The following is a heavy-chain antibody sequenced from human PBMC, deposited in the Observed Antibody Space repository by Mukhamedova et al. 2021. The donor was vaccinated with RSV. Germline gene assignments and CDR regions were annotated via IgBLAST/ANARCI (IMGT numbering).Heavy chain of an antibody. CDR1: Y. D-gene: IGHD6-13*01. Sequence: YWSWIRQPPGKGLEWIGEIYHSGSTNYNPSLQSRVTIPLHTSKNQLSLKLRSVTAADTAVYYFARLSTLFIAAADYYRQGTLVTV. CDR3: ARLSTLFIAAADY. V-gene: IGHV4-34*01. CDR2: IYHSGST. J-gene: IGHJ4*02.